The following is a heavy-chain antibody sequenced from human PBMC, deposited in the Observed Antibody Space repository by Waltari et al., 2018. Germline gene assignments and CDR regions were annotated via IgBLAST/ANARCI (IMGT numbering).Heavy chain of an antibody. Sequence: EVQLLESGGGLVQPGGSLRLSCAASGFTFSRYAMSWVRQAPGKGLEWVSAISGSGGSTYYADSVKGRFTISRDNSKNTLYLQMNSLRAEDTAVYYCAKDRPLYYYDSSGYHFDYWGQGTLVTVSS. V-gene: IGHV3-23*01. CDR3: AKDRPLYYYDSSGYHFDY. CDR2: ISGSGGST. CDR1: GFTFSRYA. J-gene: IGHJ4*02. D-gene: IGHD3-22*01.